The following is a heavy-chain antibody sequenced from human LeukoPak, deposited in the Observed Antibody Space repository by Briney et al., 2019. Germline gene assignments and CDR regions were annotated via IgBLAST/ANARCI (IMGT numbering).Heavy chain of an antibody. CDR3: ARGKWSSSGRKAARLGWFDP. Sequence: PLETLSLTCALYVGSSRVYYWSCIRDTPAEGLEWSGEINHSENTNHNPSPKSRVTISVDTSNNQFSLKLSSVTAADTAVYYCARGKWSSSGRKAARLGWFDPWGQGTLVTVSS. J-gene: IGHJ5*02. CDR1: VGSSRVYY. CDR2: INHSENT. D-gene: IGHD6-13*01. V-gene: IGHV4-34*01.